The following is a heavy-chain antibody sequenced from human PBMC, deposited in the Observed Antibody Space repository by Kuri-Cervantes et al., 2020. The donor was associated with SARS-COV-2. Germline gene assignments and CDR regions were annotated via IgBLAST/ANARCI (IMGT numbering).Heavy chain of an antibody. CDR3: ARGVTPNYGMDV. D-gene: IGHD2-21*02. Sequence: ASVKVSCKASGYTFTGYYMHWVRQAPGQGLELMGWINPNSGGTNYAQKFQGWVTMTRDTSISTAYMELSRLRSDDTAVYYCARGVTPNYGMDVWGQGTTVTVSS. CDR1: GYTFTGYY. CDR2: INPNSGGT. J-gene: IGHJ6*02. V-gene: IGHV1-2*04.